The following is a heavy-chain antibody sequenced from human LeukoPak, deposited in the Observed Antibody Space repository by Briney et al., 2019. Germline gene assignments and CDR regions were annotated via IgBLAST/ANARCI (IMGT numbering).Heavy chain of an antibody. CDR1: GFIFRNYG. CDR2: IKSDGSST. V-gene: IGHV3-74*01. D-gene: IGHD6-13*01. Sequence: HAGGSLRLSCSASGFIFRNYGMNLVRQAPGKGLVWVSRIKSDGSSTTYADSVKGRFTISRDNAKNTLYLQMNSLRAEDTAVYYCARVRGAAAGTRARRYYYYMDVWGKGTTVTVSS. J-gene: IGHJ6*03. CDR3: ARVRGAAAGTRARRYYYYMDV.